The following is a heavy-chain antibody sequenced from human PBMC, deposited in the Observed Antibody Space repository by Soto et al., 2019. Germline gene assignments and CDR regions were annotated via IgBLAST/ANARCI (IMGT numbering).Heavy chain of an antibody. Sequence: EVQLVESGGGLVQPGGSLRLSCAASGFTVSSNYMSWVRQAPGKGLEWVSVIYSGGSTYYADSVKGRFTISRHNSKNTLYLQMNSLRAEDTAVYYCAREPYYDSSGYLASHGMDVWGQGTTVTVSS. CDR3: AREPYYDSSGYLASHGMDV. CDR2: IYSGGST. V-gene: IGHV3-53*04. D-gene: IGHD3-22*01. CDR1: GFTVSSNY. J-gene: IGHJ6*02.